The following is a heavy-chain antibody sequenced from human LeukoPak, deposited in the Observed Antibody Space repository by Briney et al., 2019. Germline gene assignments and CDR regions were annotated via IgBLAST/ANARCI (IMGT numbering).Heavy chain of an antibody. V-gene: IGHV3-13*01. CDR3: VREAISPRPAWWHFDF. CDR1: GFTFSTYD. Sequence: GGSLRLSCAASGFTFSTYDFHWVRQAAGRGLEWVSAIGSGGDICYEGSVQGRFTISRENAKASVYLQMNSLTAGDSAVYYCVREAISPRPAWWHFDFWGRGTLVTVSS. CDR2: IGSGGDI. D-gene: IGHD6-6*01. J-gene: IGHJ2*01.